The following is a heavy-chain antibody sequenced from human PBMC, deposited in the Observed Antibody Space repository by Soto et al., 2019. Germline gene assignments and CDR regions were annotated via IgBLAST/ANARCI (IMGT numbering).Heavy chain of an antibody. CDR2: IYDSGRT. J-gene: IGHJ4*02. D-gene: IGHD4-17*01. Sequence: PSETLSLTCTVSGGSISGYYWSWIRQPPGKGLEWIGYIYDSGRTTYNPSLKSRVTISVDTSKNQFSLKLSSVTAADTAVYYCARFSTVRYFDYWGQGTLVTVSS. V-gene: IGHV4-59*01. CDR1: GGSISGYY. CDR3: ARFSTVRYFDY.